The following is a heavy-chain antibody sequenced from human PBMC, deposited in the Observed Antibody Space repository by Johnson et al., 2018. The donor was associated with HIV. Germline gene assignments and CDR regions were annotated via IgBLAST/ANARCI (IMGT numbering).Heavy chain of an antibody. CDR2: ISSSGSTI. V-gene: IGHV3-11*01. CDR1: GLTFSDYD. D-gene: IGHD1-7*01. J-gene: IGHJ3*01. Sequence: QVQLVESGGGVVQPGRSLRLSCAASGLTFSDYDMSWIRQAPGKGLEWVSYISSSGSTIYYADSVEGRFTISRDNAKNSLYLQMNSLKTEDTAIYCCTTDANGNYGQGAFDVWGQGTTVTVSS. CDR3: TTDANGNYGQGAFDV.